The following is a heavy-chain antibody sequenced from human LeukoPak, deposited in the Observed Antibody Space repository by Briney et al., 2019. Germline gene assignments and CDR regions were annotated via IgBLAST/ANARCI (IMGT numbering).Heavy chain of an antibody. Sequence: SETLSLTCAVYGGSFSGYYWSWIRQPPGKGLEWIGEINHSGSTYYNPSLKSRVTISVDTSKNQFSLKLSSVTAADTAVYYCARDFGVPIAAAGGDYWGQGTLVTVSS. CDR1: GGSFSGYY. CDR2: INHSGST. D-gene: IGHD6-13*01. CDR3: ARDFGVPIAAAGGDY. V-gene: IGHV4-34*01. J-gene: IGHJ4*02.